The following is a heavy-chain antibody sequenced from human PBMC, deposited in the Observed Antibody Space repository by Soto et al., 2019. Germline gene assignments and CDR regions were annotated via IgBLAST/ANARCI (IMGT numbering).Heavy chain of an antibody. Sequence: EVQLVESGGGFVESGGSLRLSCAASGFSFKDAWMTWVRQAPGKGLEWVGRIKSSTDGGTADYGAAVKGRFTMSRDDSKDTLYLNMDGLKREDTGVNYCTSFFQLRGRRFDYWWPGTQVNVSS. D-gene: IGHD3-16*01. CDR2: IKSSTDGGTA. CDR3: TSFFQLRGRRFDY. CDR1: GFSFKDAW. J-gene: IGHJ4*02. V-gene: IGHV3-15*07.